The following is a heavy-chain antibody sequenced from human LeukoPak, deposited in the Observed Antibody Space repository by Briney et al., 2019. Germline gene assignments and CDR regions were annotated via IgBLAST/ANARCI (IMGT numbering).Heavy chain of an antibody. V-gene: IGHV4-59*05. CDR2: IYYSGST. D-gene: IGHD3-3*01. CDR1: GGSISSYY. CDR3: ARHEADYDFWSGPPDY. J-gene: IGHJ4*02. Sequence: SETLSLTCTVSGGSISSYYWSWIRQPPGKGLEWIGRIYYSGSTYYNPSLKSRVTISVDTSKNQFSLKLSSVTAADTAVYYCARHEADYDFWSGPPDYWGQGTLVTVSS.